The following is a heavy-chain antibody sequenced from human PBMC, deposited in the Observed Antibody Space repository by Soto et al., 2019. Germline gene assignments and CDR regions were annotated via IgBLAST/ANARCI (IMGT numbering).Heavy chain of an antibody. D-gene: IGHD6-19*01. CDR1: GFTVDDDA. V-gene: IGHV3-9*01. J-gene: IGHJ1*01. Sequence: GGSLRLSWAASGFTVDDDAMHWVLQAPWKGLEWVSGISWNSGSIGYAASVKGRFTISRDNAKNSLYLQMNSLRAEDTTLYYCAKDKHLEVAGPGYFQHWGQSTLVTVSS. CDR3: AKDKHLEVAGPGYFQH. CDR2: ISWNSGSI.